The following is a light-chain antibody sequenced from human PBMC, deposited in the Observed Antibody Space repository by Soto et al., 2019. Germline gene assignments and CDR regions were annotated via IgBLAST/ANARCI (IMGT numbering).Light chain of an antibody. CDR1: QSLGSY. CDR3: QHRANLWT. Sequence: EISLTQSPATLSLSPGERATLSCRASQSLGSYLAWYQQRPGQAPRLLIYDASNRATGIPARLSGSGSGTDFTLSIRSLEPEDFAVYYCQHRANLWTFGQGTKVDIK. CDR2: DAS. V-gene: IGKV3-11*01. J-gene: IGKJ1*01.